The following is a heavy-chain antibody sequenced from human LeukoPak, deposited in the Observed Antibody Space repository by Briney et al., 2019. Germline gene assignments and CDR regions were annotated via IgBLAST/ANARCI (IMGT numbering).Heavy chain of an antibody. CDR2: ISSSGGRT. J-gene: IGHJ6*02. CDR1: GFTFSSYA. CDR3: AKLPYGSGSYPDYYGMDV. Sequence: GGSLRLSCAASGFTFSSYAMSWVRQAPGKGLEWVSGISSSGGRTYYADSVKGRFTISRDNSKDTLYLQMNSLRAEDTAVYYCAKLPYGSGSYPDYYGMDVWGQGTTVTVSS. V-gene: IGHV3-23*01. D-gene: IGHD3-10*01.